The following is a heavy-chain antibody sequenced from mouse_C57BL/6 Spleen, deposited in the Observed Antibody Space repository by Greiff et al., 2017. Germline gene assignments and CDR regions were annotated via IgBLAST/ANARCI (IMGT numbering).Heavy chain of an antibody. D-gene: IGHD2-4*01. CDR3: ARDYDYDVAWFAY. CDR1: GYTFTSYW. Sequence: VKLQQPGAELVKPGASVKMSCKASGYTFTSYWITWVKQRPGQGLEWIGDIYPGSGSTNYNEKFKSKATLTVDTSSSTAYMQLSSLTSEDSAVYYCARDYDYDVAWFAYWGQGTLVTVSA. V-gene: IGHV1-55*01. J-gene: IGHJ3*01. CDR2: IYPGSGST.